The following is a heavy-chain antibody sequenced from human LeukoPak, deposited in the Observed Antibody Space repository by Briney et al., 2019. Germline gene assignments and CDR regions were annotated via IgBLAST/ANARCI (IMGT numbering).Heavy chain of an antibody. J-gene: IGHJ6*03. CDR2: ISSSSSYI. CDR1: GFTFSSYS. V-gene: IGHV3-21*01. D-gene: IGHD3-10*01. CDR3: ARDSGSSDMDV. Sequence: GGSLRLSCAASGFTFSSYSMNWVRQAPGKGLEWVSSISSSSSYIYYADSVKGRFTISRDNAKNSLYLQMNNLRAEDTAVYYCARDSGSSDMDVWGEGTAVTVSS.